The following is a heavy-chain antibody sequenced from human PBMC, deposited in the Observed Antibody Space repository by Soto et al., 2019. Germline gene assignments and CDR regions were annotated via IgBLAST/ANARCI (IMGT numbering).Heavy chain of an antibody. J-gene: IGHJ4*02. D-gene: IGHD3-16*02. V-gene: IGHV4-59*01. CDR3: ARTVIGGFDY. CDR1: GASIRSDY. CDR2: IYYSGST. Sequence: SVTLSLTCTVSGASIRSDYWSWIRQPPGTGLEWIAYIYYSGSTNYNPSLKSRVAISGDTSKNLFSLKLSSVTAADTAVYYCARTVIGGFDYWGQGTLVTVS.